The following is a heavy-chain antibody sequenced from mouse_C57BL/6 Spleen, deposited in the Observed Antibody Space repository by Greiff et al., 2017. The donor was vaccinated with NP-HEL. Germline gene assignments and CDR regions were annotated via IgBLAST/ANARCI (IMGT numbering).Heavy chain of an antibody. Sequence: EVQLQQSGPELVKPGASVKIPCKASGYTFTDYNMDWVKQSHGKSLEWIGDINPNNGGTIYNQKFKGKATLTVDKSSSTAYMELRSLTSEDTAVYYCARSDIRTSLGYAMDYWGQGTSVTVSS. CDR1: GYTFTDYN. V-gene: IGHV1-18*01. CDR2: INPNNGGT. D-gene: IGHD1-1*01. CDR3: ARSDIRTSLGYAMDY. J-gene: IGHJ4*01.